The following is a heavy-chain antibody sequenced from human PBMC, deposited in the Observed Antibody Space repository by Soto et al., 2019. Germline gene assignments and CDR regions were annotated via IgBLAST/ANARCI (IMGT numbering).Heavy chain of an antibody. J-gene: IGHJ6*02. CDR2: IYYGGTT. Sequence: QVQLQESGPGLVKPSQTLSLTCTVSGGSISSGGYYWYWIRQHPGKGLERIGYIYYGGTTHDNPSLKSRVSISVDTSKNQSSLKLSSVTAADTAVYYCAASCVACGGFNYYGMDVWGQGTTVTVSS. CDR1: GGSISSGGYY. D-gene: IGHD2-21*01. V-gene: IGHV4-31*03. CDR3: AASCVACGGFNYYGMDV.